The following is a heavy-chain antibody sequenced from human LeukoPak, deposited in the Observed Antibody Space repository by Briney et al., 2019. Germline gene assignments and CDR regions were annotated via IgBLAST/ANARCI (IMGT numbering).Heavy chain of an antibody. V-gene: IGHV3-23*01. Sequence: PGGSLRLSCAASGLTFSSYGMHWVRQAPGKGLEWVSAISNSGGSTYYADSVKGRFAISRDNSENTLYLQVNSLTAVDTAVYYCAKGQLAHDYWGQGTLVTVSS. CDR1: GLTFSSYG. CDR3: AKGQLAHDY. CDR2: ISNSGGST. D-gene: IGHD6-6*01. J-gene: IGHJ4*02.